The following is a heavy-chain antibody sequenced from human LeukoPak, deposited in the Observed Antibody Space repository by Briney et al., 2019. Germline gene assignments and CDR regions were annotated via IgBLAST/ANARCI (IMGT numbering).Heavy chain of an antibody. D-gene: IGHD6-19*01. V-gene: IGHV1-2*02. J-gene: IGHJ6*03. CDR1: GYTFTDYY. Sequence: ASVKVSCKASGYTFTDYYMHWVRQAPGQGLEWMGWINPNSGGTNYAQKFQGRVTMTRDTSISTAYMELSRLASDDTAVYYCARGVAGPYYYYYMDVWGRGTTVTVSS. CDR3: ARGVAGPYYYYYMDV. CDR2: INPNSGGT.